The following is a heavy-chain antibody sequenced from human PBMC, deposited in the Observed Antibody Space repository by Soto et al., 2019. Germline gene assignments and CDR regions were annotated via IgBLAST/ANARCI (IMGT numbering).Heavy chain of an antibody. CDR1: GGTFSSHT. V-gene: IGHV1-69*08. Sequence: QDQLVQSGAEVKKPGSSVKVSCKASGGTFSSHTFSWVRQAPGQGLEWMGRIIPALGTATYAQKFQGRVTITADESATTVYTELTSRRSEETAVYYCARPDFGDYWYFDLWGRGTLVTVSS. CDR3: ARPDFGDYWYFDL. D-gene: IGHD4-17*01. CDR2: IIPALGTA. J-gene: IGHJ2*01.